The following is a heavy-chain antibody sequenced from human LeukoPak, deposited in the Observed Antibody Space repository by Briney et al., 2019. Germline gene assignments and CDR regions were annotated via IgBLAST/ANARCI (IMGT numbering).Heavy chain of an antibody. CDR3: AKRSSSGWYYFDY. CDR2: ISGSGSST. Sequence: GGSLRLSCAASGFTFSSYGMSWVRQAPGKGLEWVSSISGSGSSTYYADSVKGRFTISRDNSKNTVYLQMNSLRAEDTALYYCAKRSSSGWYYFDYWGQGTLVTVSS. V-gene: IGHV3-23*01. J-gene: IGHJ4*02. CDR1: GFTFSSYG. D-gene: IGHD6-19*01.